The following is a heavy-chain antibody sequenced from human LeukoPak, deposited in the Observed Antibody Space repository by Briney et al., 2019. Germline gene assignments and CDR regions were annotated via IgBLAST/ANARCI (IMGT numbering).Heavy chain of an antibody. Sequence: GASVNVSCKASGYTFTGYYMHWVRQAPGQGIEWMGRINPNSGGTNYAQKCQGRVTMTRDTSISTAYIELSRLRSDDTAVHYRASLPEGIAVAGRRYMDVWGKGTTVTVSS. CDR1: GYTFTGYY. CDR3: ASLPEGIAVAGRRYMDV. J-gene: IGHJ6*03. D-gene: IGHD6-19*01. CDR2: INPNSGGT. V-gene: IGHV1-2*06.